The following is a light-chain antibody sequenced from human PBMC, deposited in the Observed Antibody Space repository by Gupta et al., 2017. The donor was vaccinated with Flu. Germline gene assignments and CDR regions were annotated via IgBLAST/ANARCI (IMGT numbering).Light chain of an antibody. CDR1: ALPNQY. CDR3: QSADATSTYYV. Sequence: SYELTQTPSLSVSPGQTARIPCSGDALPNQYVYCFQQRPGQAPTLLIYKDTERPSGIPERFSGSSSGTTVTLTISGVQAEDEADYYCQSADATSTYYVFGTGTKVTV. J-gene: IGLJ1*01. V-gene: IGLV3-25*03. CDR2: KDT.